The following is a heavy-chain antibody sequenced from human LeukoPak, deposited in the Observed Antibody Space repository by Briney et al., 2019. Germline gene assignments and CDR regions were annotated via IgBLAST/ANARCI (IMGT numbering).Heavy chain of an antibody. CDR1: GFTFSSYG. D-gene: IGHD4-11*01. J-gene: IGHJ6*03. V-gene: IGHV3-33*01. CDR3: ARRAPTVTYYYYYMDV. CDR2: MAYDGSNK. Sequence: GGSLRLSCAASGFTFSSYGMHWVRQAPGKGLEWVAFMAYDGSNKYYADSVRGRFTISRDTSKNTLYLQMNSLRAEDTAVYYCARRAPTVTYYYYYMDVWGKGTTVTVSS.